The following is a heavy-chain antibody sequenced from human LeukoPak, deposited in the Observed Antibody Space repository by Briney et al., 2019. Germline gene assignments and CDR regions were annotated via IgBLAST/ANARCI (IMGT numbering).Heavy chain of an antibody. CDR2: MNPNSGNT. V-gene: IGHV1-8*01. Sequence: ASVKVSCKASGYTFTSYDINWVRQATGQGLEWMGWMNPNSGNTGYAQKFQGRVTMTRNTSISTAYMELSSLRSEDTAVYYCATDVIVGATDAFDIWGQGTMVTVSS. CDR1: GYTFTSYD. D-gene: IGHD1-26*01. J-gene: IGHJ3*02. CDR3: ATDVIVGATDAFDI.